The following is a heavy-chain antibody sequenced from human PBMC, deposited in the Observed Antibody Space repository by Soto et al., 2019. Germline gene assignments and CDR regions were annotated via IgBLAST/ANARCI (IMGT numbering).Heavy chain of an antibody. CDR3: ASNDWNYAAYGMDV. CDR1: GGTFSSYA. D-gene: IGHD1-7*01. V-gene: IGHV1-69*06. Sequence: QVQLVQSGAEVKKPGSSVKVSCKASGGTFSSYAIIWVRQAPGQGLEWMGGIIPIFGTANYAQKFQGRVTITADKSTSTAYMELISLRSEDTAVYYFASNDWNYAAYGMDVWGQGTTVTVSS. CDR2: IIPIFGTA. J-gene: IGHJ6*02.